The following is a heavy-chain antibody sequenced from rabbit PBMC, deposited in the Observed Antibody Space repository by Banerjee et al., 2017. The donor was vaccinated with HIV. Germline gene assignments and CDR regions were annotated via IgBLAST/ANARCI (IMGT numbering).Heavy chain of an antibody. Sequence: QQLVESGGGLVKPGASLTLTCKASGFSFSSDYDMCWVRQAPGKGLELIACMDTGNTVYANWAKGRFTISKTSSTTMTLQMTSLTAADTATYFCARGVAGYGWSTRLDLWGPGTLVTVS. CDR2: MDTGNT. CDR1: GFSFSSDYD. CDR3: ARGVAGYGWSTRLDL. J-gene: IGHJ3*01. V-gene: IGHV1S40*01. D-gene: IGHD6-1*01.